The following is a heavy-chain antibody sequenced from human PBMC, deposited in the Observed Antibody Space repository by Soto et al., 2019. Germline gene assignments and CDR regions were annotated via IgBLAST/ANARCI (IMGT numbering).Heavy chain of an antibody. CDR1: GFTFSSYA. D-gene: IGHD1-1*01. CDR2: ISGSAIST. J-gene: IGHJ4*01. Sequence: EVHLLESGGGFVQPGGSLRLSCVASGFTFSSYAMTWVRRAPGKGLEWVASISGSAISTEYADSVRGRFTISRDNSKNTVFLQMQSLRADDSATYYCVNWNDEDVDWGQGTLVAVSS. V-gene: IGHV3-23*01. CDR3: VNWNDEDVD.